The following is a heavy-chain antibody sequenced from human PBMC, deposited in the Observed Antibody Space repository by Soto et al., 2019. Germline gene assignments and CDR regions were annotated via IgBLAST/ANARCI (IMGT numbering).Heavy chain of an antibody. CDR1: GFSLSTSGVG. V-gene: IGHV2-5*02. J-gene: IGHJ6*01. D-gene: IGHD1-26*01. CDR3: ALGQSPVGYYCYGMDV. CDR2: IYWDDDK. Sequence: SGPTLVNPTQTLTLTCTFSGFSLSTSGVGVGWTRQPPGKALEWLALIYWDDDKRYSPSLKSRLTITKDASKNQVVLTMTNMDPVDTATYYCALGQSPVGYYCYGMDVWGQGNTVPVSS.